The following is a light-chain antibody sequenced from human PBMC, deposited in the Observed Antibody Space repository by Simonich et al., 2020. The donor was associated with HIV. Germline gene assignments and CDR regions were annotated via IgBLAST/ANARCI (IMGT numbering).Light chain of an antibody. Sequence: QSALTQPASVSGSPGQSITISCTGTSSDVGTYNLGSWYQQHPGQAPKLMIYEGTKRPSGVSNRFSGSKAGNTASLTVSGLQAEDEADYYCSSYAGSNTWVFGGGTKLTVL. J-gene: IGLJ3*02. CDR2: EGT. CDR1: SSDVGTYNL. V-gene: IGLV2-14*02. CDR3: SSYAGSNTWV.